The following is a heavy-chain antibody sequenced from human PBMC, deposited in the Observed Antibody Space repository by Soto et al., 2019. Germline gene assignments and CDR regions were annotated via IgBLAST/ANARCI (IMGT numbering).Heavy chain of an antibody. CDR1: GFTFTDNL. CDR2: INPDTGNT. V-gene: IGHV1-3*01. Sequence: QVQLVQSGDELKKPGASVNISCTASGFTFTDNLINWVRQAPGQGLEWMGWINPDTGNTRYSETFQGRVTISRHSSASIAYLELSGLKNEDTALYFCARDIQSVGPRANDAFDVWGQGTMITVSS. D-gene: IGHD5-18*01. CDR3: ARDIQSVGPRANDAFDV. J-gene: IGHJ3*01.